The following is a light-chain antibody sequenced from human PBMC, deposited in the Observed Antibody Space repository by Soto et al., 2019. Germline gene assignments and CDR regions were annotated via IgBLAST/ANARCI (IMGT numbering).Light chain of an antibody. CDR2: KAA. V-gene: IGKV1-5*03. CDR3: QQYNSWSGVT. J-gene: IGKJ4*01. Sequence: DIQMTQSPSTLSASVGDRVAITCRASDNIVHWVAWYQQKPGKAPKLLIYKAANLADEVPSRFAGSGSGTDFTLTITRLQPDDFATYHCQQYNSWSGVTFGGGTKVDIK. CDR1: DNIVHW.